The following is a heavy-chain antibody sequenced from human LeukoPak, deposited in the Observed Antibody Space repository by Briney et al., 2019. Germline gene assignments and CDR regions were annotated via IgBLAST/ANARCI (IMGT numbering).Heavy chain of an antibody. CDR1: GYTFTGYY. V-gene: IGHV1-2*02. J-gene: IGHJ5*02. Sequence: ASVKVSCKASGYTFTGYYMHWVRQAPGQGLEWMGWINPNSGGTNYAQKFQGRVTMTRDTSISTAYMELSRLRSDDTAVYYCARSHSPLYYDFWSGNNWFDPWGQGTLVTVSS. CDR2: INPNSGGT. CDR3: ARSHSPLYYDFWSGNNWFDP. D-gene: IGHD3-3*01.